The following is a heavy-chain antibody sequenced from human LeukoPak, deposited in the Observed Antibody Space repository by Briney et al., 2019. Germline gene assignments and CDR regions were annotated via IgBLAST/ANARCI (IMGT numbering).Heavy chain of an antibody. V-gene: IGHV4-39*01. CDR3: ARRPGEYGGNDFDY. Sequence: PSETLSLTCTVSGGSISSRSDYWGWIRQPPGKGLEWIGSIYYSGSTHYNPSLKSRVTISVDTPKNQFSLKLSSVTAADTAVYYCARRPGEYGGNDFDYWGQGTLVTVSS. CDR2: IYYSGST. J-gene: IGHJ4*02. CDR1: GGSISSRSDY. D-gene: IGHD4/OR15-4a*01.